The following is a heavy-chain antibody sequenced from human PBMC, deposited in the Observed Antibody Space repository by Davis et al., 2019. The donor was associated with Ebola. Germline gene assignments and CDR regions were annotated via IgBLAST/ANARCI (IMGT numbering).Heavy chain of an antibody. CDR3: ARARGYSYGTNWYDP. CDR1: GGSFSGYY. V-gene: IGHV4-34*01. D-gene: IGHD5-18*01. Sequence: MPSETLSLTCAVYGGSFSGYYWSWIRQPPGKGLEWIGSIYYSGSTYYNPSLKSRVTISVDTSKNQFSLKLSSVTAADTAVYYCARARGYSYGTNWYDPWGQGTLVTVSS. CDR2: IYYSGST. J-gene: IGHJ5*02.